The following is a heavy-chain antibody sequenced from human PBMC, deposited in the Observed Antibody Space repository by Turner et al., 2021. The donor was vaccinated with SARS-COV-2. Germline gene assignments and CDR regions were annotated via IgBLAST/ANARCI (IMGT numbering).Heavy chain of an antibody. CDR3: AKPPGEQWLVLALVFDY. D-gene: IGHD6-19*01. Sequence: EVQLLESGGGLVQPGGSLRLSCAASGFTFISYAMSWVRQAQGKGVEWVSAISGRGGSTYYADSVKGRFTISRDNSKNTLYLQMNSLRAEDTAVYYCAKPPGEQWLVLALVFDYWGQGTLVTVSS. CDR1: GFTFISYA. V-gene: IGHV3-23*01. J-gene: IGHJ4*02. CDR2: ISGRGGST.